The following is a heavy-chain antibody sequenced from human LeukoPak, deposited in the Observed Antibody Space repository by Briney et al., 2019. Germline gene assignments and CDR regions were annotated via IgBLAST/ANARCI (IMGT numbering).Heavy chain of an antibody. V-gene: IGHV3-66*01. CDR2: IYSGGST. D-gene: IGHD4-17*01. CDR3: ARELPPSYGDYGFDY. CDR1: GFTFDDYG. Sequence: GGSLRLSCAASGFTFDDYGLSWVRQAPGKGLEWVSVIYSGGSTYYADSVKGRFTISRDNSKNTLYLQINSLRAEDTAVYYCARELPPSYGDYGFDYWGQGTLVIVSS. J-gene: IGHJ4*02.